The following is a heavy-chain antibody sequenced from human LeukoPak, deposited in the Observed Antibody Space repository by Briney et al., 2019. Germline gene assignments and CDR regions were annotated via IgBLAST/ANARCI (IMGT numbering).Heavy chain of an antibody. D-gene: IGHD1-26*01. CDR3: AKALKVRATTGSDY. V-gene: IGHV3-23*01. J-gene: IGHJ4*02. CDR1: GFTFSRYA. CDR2: FTLSAGST. Sequence: GGSLRLSCAASGFTFSRYAMRWVRQATGKGVEWVSDFTLSAGSTYYSPSLTGRFTISRDNSKNTLYLQMNTLIAADTAVYYCAKALKVRATTGSDYFGQGTLLTAAS.